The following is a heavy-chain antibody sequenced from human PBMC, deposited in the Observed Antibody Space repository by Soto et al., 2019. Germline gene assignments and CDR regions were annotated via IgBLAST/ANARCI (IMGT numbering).Heavy chain of an antibody. D-gene: IGHD3-22*01. J-gene: IGHJ5*02. CDR1: GGTFSSYA. CDR3: ARATNKTMIVVAPFDP. Sequence: SVKFSCTASGGTFSSYAISWVRQAPGQGLEWMGGIIPIFGTANYAQKCQGRVTITADESTSTAYMGLSSLRSEDTAVYYCARATNKTMIVVAPFDPWGQGTLVTVSS. CDR2: IIPIFGTA. V-gene: IGHV1-69*13.